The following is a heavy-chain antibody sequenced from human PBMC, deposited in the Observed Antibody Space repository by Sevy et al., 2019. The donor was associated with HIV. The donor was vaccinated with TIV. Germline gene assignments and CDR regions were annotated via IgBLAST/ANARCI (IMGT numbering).Heavy chain of an antibody. Sequence: SETLSLTCIVSGGSISSSSYYWGWIRQPPGKGLELIGSIYYSGNTYYNPSLKSRFTISVYTSKKQFSLKLSSVTAADTAVYYCATRLGYCSGSSCYPPEYFHHWGQGTLVTVSS. V-gene: IGHV4-39*01. CDR2: IYYSGNT. J-gene: IGHJ1*01. CDR3: ATRLGYCSGSSCYPPEYFHH. CDR1: GGSISSSSYY. D-gene: IGHD2-15*01.